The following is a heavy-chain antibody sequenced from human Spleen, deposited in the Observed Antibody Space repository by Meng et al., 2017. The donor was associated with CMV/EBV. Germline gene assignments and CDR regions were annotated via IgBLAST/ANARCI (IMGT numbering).Heavy chain of an antibody. D-gene: IGHD3-22*01. V-gene: IGHV3-30*02. CDR2: IRYDGSNK. CDR3: AKDPGSYYDSSGYYYVGEYFQH. J-gene: IGHJ1*01. Sequence: GGSLRLSCAASGFTFSSYGMHWVRQAPGKGLEWVAFIRYDGSNKYYADSVKGRFTISRDNSKNTLYLQMNSRRAEDTAVYYCAKDPGSYYDSSGYYYVGEYFQHWGQGTLVTVSS. CDR1: GFTFSSYG.